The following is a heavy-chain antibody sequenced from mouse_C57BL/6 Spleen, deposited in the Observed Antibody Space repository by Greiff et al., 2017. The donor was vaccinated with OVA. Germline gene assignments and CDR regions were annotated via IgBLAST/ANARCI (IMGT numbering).Heavy chain of an antibody. Sequence: EVKLEESGGGLVKPGGSLKLSCAASGFTFSDYGMHWVRQAPEKGLEWVAYISSGSSTTYYADTVKGRVTITRDNANNTLFLQMTSLRSEATAVYYCARITWTWKDYWGQGTSVTVSS. J-gene: IGHJ4*01. CDR2: ISSGSSTT. CDR3: ARITWTWKDY. D-gene: IGHD4-1*01. CDR1: GFTFSDYG. V-gene: IGHV5-17*01.